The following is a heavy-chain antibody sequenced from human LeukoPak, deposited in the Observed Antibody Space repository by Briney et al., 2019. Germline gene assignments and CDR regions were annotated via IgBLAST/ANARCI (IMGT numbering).Heavy chain of an antibody. CDR3: ARDLSRVVVITTGDY. V-gene: IGHV1-69-2*01. D-gene: IGHD3-22*01. Sequence: SSCEGSGYTFTDYYMQWVQHAPGKGLEWVGLVDPEDGETINAQKLQGRVTMTTDTSTSTAYMELRSLRSDDTAVYYCARDLSRVVVITTGDYWGQGTLVTV. CDR1: GYTFTDYY. CDR2: VDPEDGET. J-gene: IGHJ4*02.